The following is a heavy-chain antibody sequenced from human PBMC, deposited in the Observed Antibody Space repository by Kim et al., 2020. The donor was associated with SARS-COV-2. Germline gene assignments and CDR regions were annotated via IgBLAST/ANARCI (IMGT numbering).Heavy chain of an antibody. D-gene: IGHD3-22*01. Sequence: PSLKSRVTISVATSKNQFSLKLSSVTAADTAVYYCALYYYDSSGYYYCDYWGQGTLVTVSS. CDR3: ALYYYDSSGYYYCDY. J-gene: IGHJ4*02. V-gene: IGHV4-34*01.